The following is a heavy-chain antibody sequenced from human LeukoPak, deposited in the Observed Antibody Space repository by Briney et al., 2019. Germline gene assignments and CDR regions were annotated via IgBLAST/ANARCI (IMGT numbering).Heavy chain of an antibody. CDR3: SRDVGGNLDY. CDR2: IKGDKSAR. J-gene: IGHJ4*02. Sequence: RGSLRLSCAATGFSFSTYWMAGVRQAPGKGREWVAIIKGDKSARHQADFPKGRFTISRDNAQRSGYLQMSRLRAEGPGVYHFSRDVGGNLDYWRKGTLVTVSS. D-gene: IGHD1-14*01. CDR1: GFSFSTYW. V-gene: IGHV3-7*01.